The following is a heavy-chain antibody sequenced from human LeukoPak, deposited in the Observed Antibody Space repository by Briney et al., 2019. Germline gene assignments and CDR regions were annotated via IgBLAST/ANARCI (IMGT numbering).Heavy chain of an antibody. V-gene: IGHV3-9*01. D-gene: IGHD3-10*01. CDR3: AKDAGGYYYYYMGV. Sequence: GGSLRLSCGASGFRVDDDAMHWVRQAQGKGLEWVSGISWNSDTTAYADSVKGRFTISRDNAKNSLYLQMNSLRAEDTALYYCAKDAGGYYYYYMGVWGKGTTVTISS. J-gene: IGHJ6*03. CDR2: ISWNSDTT. CDR1: GFRVDDDA.